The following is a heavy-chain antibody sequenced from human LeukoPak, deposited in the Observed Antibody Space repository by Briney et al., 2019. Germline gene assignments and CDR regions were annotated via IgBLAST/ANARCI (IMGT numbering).Heavy chain of an antibody. CDR3: ARDQDSSGYYRSWFDP. D-gene: IGHD3-22*01. V-gene: IGHV1-2*02. J-gene: IGHJ5*02. CDR1: VYTFIGYY. Sequence: APVKVSCKASVYTFIGYYMHSVRQAPGQGLEWMGWINPNSGGTNYAQKFQGRVTMTRDTSISTAYMELSRLRSDDTAVYYCARDQDSSGYYRSWFDPWGQGTLVTVSS. CDR2: INPNSGGT.